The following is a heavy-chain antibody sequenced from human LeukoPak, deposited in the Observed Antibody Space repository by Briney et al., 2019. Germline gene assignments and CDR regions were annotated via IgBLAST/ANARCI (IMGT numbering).Heavy chain of an antibody. CDR3: ARESPPNWFDP. J-gene: IGHJ5*02. V-gene: IGHV1-46*01. CDR2: INPNGGTT. CDR1: GYTFITYY. Sequence: ASVKVSCKASGYTFITYYIHWMRQAPGQGLEWMGIINPNGGTTSYAQKFQGRVTMTRDTSTSTVYMELSSLRSDDTAMYYCARESPPNWFDPWGQGTLVTVSS.